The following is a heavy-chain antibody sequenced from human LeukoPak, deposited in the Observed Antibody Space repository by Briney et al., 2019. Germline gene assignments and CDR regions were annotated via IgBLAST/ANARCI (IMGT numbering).Heavy chain of an antibody. V-gene: IGHV4-4*07. CDR3: ARAVDTAMLDDAFDI. Sequence: SETLSLTCTVSGGSISSYYWSWIRQPAGKGLEWIGRIYASGGTNYNPSLKSRVTMSVDTFKSQFSLKLTSVTAADTAVYFCARAVDTAMLDDAFDIWGQGTMVTVSS. CDR2: IYASGGT. J-gene: IGHJ3*02. D-gene: IGHD5-18*01. CDR1: GGSISSYY.